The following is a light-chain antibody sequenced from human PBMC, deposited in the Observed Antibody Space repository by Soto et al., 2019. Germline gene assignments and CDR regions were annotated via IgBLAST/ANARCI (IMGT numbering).Light chain of an antibody. V-gene: IGKV2-28*01. CDR3: MQTLHGVT. CDR1: QSLVHDNGFNY. Sequence: IVMTQSPLSLPVTHGEPASISCRSSQSLVHDNGFNYVDWYLQKPGQSPQLLIYLRSNRAPGVPDRFTGGGSGTDFTLRISRVEAEDVGVYYCMQTLHGVTVGGGTKVEIK. J-gene: IGKJ4*01. CDR2: LRS.